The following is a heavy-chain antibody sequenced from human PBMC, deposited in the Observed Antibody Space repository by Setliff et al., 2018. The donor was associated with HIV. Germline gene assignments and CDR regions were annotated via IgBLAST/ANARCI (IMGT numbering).Heavy chain of an antibody. CDR1: GYTFTSYG. V-gene: IGHV1-18*01. Sequence: ASVKVSCKASGYTFTSYGISWVRQAPGQGLEWMGWISAYNGNTNYAQKLQGRATMTTDTSTSTAYMELRSLRSDDTAVYYCARRPEIQLWLSLFATPDYYFDYWGQGTLV. J-gene: IGHJ4*02. CDR2: ISAYNGNT. D-gene: IGHD5-18*01. CDR3: ARRPEIQLWLSLFATPDYYFDY.